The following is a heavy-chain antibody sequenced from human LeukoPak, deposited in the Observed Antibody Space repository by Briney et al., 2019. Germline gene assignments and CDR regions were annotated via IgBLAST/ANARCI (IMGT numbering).Heavy chain of an antibody. D-gene: IGHD1-26*01. CDR3: ARDGGTMNAFDV. V-gene: IGHV3-7*01. CDR2: IKLDGSEQ. Sequence: GGSLRPSCAASGFTFSYHWMAWVRQAPGKGLEWVASIKLDGSEQYYLDSVKGRFAISRDNAKNLMNLQMNILRAEDTAIYYCARDGGTMNAFDVWGQGTAVTVSS. CDR1: GFTFSYHW. J-gene: IGHJ3*01.